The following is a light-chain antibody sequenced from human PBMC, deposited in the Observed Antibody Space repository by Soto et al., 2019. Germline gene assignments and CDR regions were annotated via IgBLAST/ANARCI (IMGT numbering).Light chain of an antibody. CDR1: QSVSSSY. V-gene: IGKV3-15*01. CDR2: GAS. CDR3: QQYNNWPR. J-gene: IGKJ4*01. Sequence: EIVMTQSPATLSVSQGERSTLXXRASQSVSSSYLAWYQQKPGQAPXLLIYGASTRATGIPARSSGSGSGTEFTLTISSLQSEDFAVYYCQQYNNWPRFGGGTKVDIK.